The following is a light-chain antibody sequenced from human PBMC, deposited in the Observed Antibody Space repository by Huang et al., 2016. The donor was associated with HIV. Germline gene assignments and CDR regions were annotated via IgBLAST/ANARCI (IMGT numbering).Light chain of an antibody. V-gene: IGKV1-39*01. CDR1: QNISTY. CDR3: QQSFNTPT. J-gene: IGKJ1*01. Sequence: IQMTQSPSSLSASVGDRVTITCRAGQNISTYLNWYQQKPGEGPKTLIYFASNLQSGVPSRFSGSGSGTHFTLTISSLQPEDFATYYCQQSFNTPTFGQGTKVETK. CDR2: FAS.